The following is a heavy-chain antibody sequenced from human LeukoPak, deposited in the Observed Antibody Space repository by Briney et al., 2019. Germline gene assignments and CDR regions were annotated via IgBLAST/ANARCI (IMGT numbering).Heavy chain of an antibody. J-gene: IGHJ2*01. D-gene: IGHD1-26*01. CDR3: ARVISGSYYSKQAQGYLDL. CDR2: IYYSGST. CDR1: GGSISSYY. V-gene: IGHV4-59*01. Sequence: PSETLSLTCTVSGGSISSYYWSWIRQPPGKGLEWIGYIYYSGSTNYNPSLKSRVTISVDTSKNQFSLKLSSVTAADTAVYYCARVISGSYYSKQAQGYLDLWGRGTLVTVSS.